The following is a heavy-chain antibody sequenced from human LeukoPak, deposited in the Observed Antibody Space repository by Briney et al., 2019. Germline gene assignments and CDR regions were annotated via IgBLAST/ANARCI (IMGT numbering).Heavy chain of an antibody. CDR3: ARPPTGGYSYGSPFDY. CDR1: GGSISSSSYY. V-gene: IGHV4-39*01. CDR2: IYYSGST. D-gene: IGHD5-18*01. Sequence: SETLSLTCTVSGGSISSSSYYWGWLRQPLGKGLEWIGSIYYSGSTYYNPSLKSRVTISVDTSKNQFSLKLSSVTAADTAVYYCARPPTGGYSYGSPFDYWGQGTLVTVSS. J-gene: IGHJ4*02.